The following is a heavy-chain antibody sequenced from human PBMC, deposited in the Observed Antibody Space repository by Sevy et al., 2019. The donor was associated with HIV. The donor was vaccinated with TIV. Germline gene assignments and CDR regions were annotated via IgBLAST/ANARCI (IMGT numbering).Heavy chain of an antibody. CDR2: IKNDGTEK. D-gene: IGHD3-10*01. CDR1: GFTFSTYW. Sequence: GGSLRLSCAASGFTFSTYWMSWVRQAPGKGLQWVANIKNDGTEKYYVDLVKGRFTISRDNAKNSLYLQMNSLRAEDRAVYYGAKYIRYGSGRIYTPRFHPWGQGTLVTVSS. J-gene: IGHJ5*02. CDR3: AKYIRYGSGRIYTPRFHP. V-gene: IGHV3-7*01.